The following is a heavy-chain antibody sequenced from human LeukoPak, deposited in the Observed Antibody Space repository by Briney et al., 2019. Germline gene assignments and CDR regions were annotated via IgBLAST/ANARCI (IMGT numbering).Heavy chain of an antibody. J-gene: IGHJ4*02. V-gene: IGHV1-8*01. Sequence: ASVKVSCKASGYTFSAYDINWVRQGAGQGIEWIGWMNPDTGNTGCAQKFQGRVTMTRDTSKSTAYMELNSLRSEDTAVYYCARLSDTPAYYYSSGYYHIRYWGQGTVLTVSS. CDR2: MNPDTGNT. CDR3: ARLSDTPAYYYSSGYYHIRY. D-gene: IGHD3-22*01. CDR1: GYTFSAYD.